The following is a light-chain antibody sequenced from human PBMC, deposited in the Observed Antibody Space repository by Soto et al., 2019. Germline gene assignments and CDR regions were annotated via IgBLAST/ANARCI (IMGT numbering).Light chain of an antibody. V-gene: IGKV1-39*01. CDR2: VAF. J-gene: IGKJ3*01. CDR3: QLRNGSPFT. CDR1: QRISNY. Sequence: EIQLTQSPSSLSVSLGDRVTITCRTSQRISNYLHWYQQKPGKAPNLLIYVAFNLHNGIPSRFRGGGSGTEFTLTISSLQPEDFATYFCQLRNGSPFTFGPGTRVEVK.